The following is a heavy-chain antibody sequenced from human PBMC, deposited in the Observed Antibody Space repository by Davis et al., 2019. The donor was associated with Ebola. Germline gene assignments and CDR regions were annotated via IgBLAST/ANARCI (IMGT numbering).Heavy chain of an antibody. CDR1: GDFISSGSYY. CDR2: IHPSGGT. J-gene: IGHJ3*02. V-gene: IGHV4-39*01. CDR3: VRHGWATDAFEI. Sequence: MPSETLSLTCTISGDFISSGSYYWAWIRQPPGKGLEWIGSIHPSGGTYSHPSLESRVTISVHTSENQFSLRLRSVTAADTAIYYCVRHGWATDAFEIWGQGTMVTVSS. D-gene: IGHD6-19*01.